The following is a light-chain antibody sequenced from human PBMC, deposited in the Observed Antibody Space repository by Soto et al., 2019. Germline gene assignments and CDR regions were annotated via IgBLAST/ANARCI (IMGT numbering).Light chain of an antibody. CDR1: SSDVGGYNY. J-gene: IGLJ1*01. CDR2: EVS. Sequence: QSALTQPASVSGSPGQSITISCTGTSSDVGGYNYVSWYQQHPGKAPKLMIYEVSNRPSGVSNRFSGSKSGNTASLTISGLQAEDEADYYFSEYTSISTRGFGTGTKLTV. V-gene: IGLV2-14*01. CDR3: SEYTSISTRG.